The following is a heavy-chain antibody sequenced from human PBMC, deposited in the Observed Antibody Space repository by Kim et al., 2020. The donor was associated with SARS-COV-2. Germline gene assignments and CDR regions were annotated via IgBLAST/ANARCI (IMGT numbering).Heavy chain of an antibody. CDR3: ARDHYYGSGTTYYFAS. CDR1: GFTFSGYA. J-gene: IGHJ4*01. Sequence: GGSLRLSCAASGFTFSGYAMHWVRQAPGKGLEWVAVISYDGSNKYYADSVKGRFTFSRDNSKNTLYLQMNSLRAEDTAVYFCARDHYYGSGTTYYFASWG. V-gene: IGHV3-30*04. CDR2: ISYDGSNK. D-gene: IGHD3-10*01.